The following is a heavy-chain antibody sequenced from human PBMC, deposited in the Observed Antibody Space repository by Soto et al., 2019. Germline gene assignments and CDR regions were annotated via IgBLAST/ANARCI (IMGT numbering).Heavy chain of an antibody. V-gene: IGHV1-2*04. J-gene: IGHJ6*02. CDR1: GYTFTGYY. Sequence: ASVKVSCKASGYTFTGYYMHWVRQAPGQGLEWMGWINPNSGGTNYAQKFQGWVTMTRDTSISTAYMELSRLRSDDTAVYYCARDNPYYDTVYVWGQGTTVTVSS. D-gene: IGHD3-9*01. CDR3: ARDNPYYDTVYV. CDR2: INPNSGGT.